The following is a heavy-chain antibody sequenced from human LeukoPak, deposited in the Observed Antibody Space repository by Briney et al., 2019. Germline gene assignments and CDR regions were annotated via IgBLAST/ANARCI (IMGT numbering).Heavy chain of an antibody. V-gene: IGHV3-43*02. Sequence: GGSLRLSRVASGFTFDDYAMHWVRQAPGKGLEWVSLISGDSYRTDYADSVKGRFTISRDNNKNSLYLQMNSLRNEDTALYFCAKDRTGYSSGYSMDVWGKGTTVTVSS. J-gene: IGHJ6*04. D-gene: IGHD6-19*01. CDR1: GFTFDDYA. CDR2: ISGDSYRT. CDR3: AKDRTGYSSGYSMDV.